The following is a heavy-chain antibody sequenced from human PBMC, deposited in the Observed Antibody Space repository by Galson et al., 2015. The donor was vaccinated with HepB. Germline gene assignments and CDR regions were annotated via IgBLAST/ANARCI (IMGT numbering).Heavy chain of an antibody. CDR3: AKCRSNTWFIDY. CDR2: ISSGGGNI. Sequence: SLRLSCAASGFTFSNYAMGWVRQAPGKGLEWVSIISSGGGNIYYADSVRGRFTISRDNSKNTLYLQMNSLRAEDTAVYFCAKCRSNTWFIDYWGQGTLVTGSS. CDR1: GFTFSNYA. J-gene: IGHJ4*02. V-gene: IGHV3-23*01. D-gene: IGHD6-13*01.